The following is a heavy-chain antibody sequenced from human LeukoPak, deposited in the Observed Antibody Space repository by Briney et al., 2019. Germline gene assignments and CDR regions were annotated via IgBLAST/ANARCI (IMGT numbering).Heavy chain of an antibody. CDR3: ARHLVRGAYYYYYYMDV. CDR1: GGSFSGYY. J-gene: IGHJ6*03. CDR2: INHSGST. V-gene: IGHV4-34*01. D-gene: IGHD3-10*01. Sequence: SETLSLTCAVYGGSFSGYYWSWIRQPPGKGLEWIGEINHSGSTNYNPSLKSRVTISVDTSKNQFSLKLSSVTAADTAVYYCARHLVRGAYYYYYYMDVWGKGTTVTISS.